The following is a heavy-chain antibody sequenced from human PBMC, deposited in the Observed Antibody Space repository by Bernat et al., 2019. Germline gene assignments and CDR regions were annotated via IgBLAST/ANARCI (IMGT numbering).Heavy chain of an antibody. J-gene: IGHJ4*02. Sequence: EVQLVESGGGLVQPGESLRLSCGASGFSFSDHWMNWVRQAPGKGLEWVSYISSSGSTIYYADSVKGRFTISRDNAKNSLYLQMNSLRAEDTAVYYCARGHQSYGDYFDYWGQGTLVTVSS. CDR1: GFSFSDHW. CDR3: ARGHQSYGDYFDY. CDR2: ISSSGSTI. V-gene: IGHV3-48*04. D-gene: IGHD4-17*01.